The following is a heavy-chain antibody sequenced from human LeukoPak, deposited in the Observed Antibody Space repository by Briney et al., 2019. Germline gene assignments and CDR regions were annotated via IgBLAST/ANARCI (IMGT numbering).Heavy chain of an antibody. CDR2: INREGRST. V-gene: IGHV3-74*01. CDR3: AREYYDSSGSPYFDY. D-gene: IGHD3-22*01. Sequence: GGALRLSCAASGFTFSSYWMHWVRQGPGKGVGWVSRINREGRSTTYGDSVKRRFPISRDNAKNTLYMYIHSLRAEDTAVYYCAREYYDSSGSPYFDYWGQGTLVTVSS. J-gene: IGHJ4*02. CDR1: GFTFSSYW.